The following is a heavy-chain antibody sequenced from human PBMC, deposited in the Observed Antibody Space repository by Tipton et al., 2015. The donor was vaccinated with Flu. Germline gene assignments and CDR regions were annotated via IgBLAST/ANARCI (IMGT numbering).Heavy chain of an antibody. D-gene: IGHD3-22*01. Sequence: TLSLTCAVSGGSISSGNWWGWVRQPPEKGLEWIGEIYHSGTPNYNPSLKTRVTISLDKSKNRFSLRLSSVTAADTAVYYCARADNSGYYGWPYYFVYWGQGTLVTVSS. J-gene: IGHJ4*02. CDR3: ARADNSGYYGWPYYFVY. V-gene: IGHV4-4*02. CDR2: IYHSGTP. CDR1: GGSISSGNW.